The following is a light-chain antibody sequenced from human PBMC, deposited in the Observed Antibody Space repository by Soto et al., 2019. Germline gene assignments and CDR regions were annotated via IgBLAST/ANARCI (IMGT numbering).Light chain of an antibody. Sequence: QPVLTQPPSASACVGASVTLTCTLSSAYSGYEVDWYQQRPGKGPRFVMRVGTGGIVGSKGVGIPDRFSVLGSGLNRYLTIKNIQGDDEGDYHCGADHGSGSRFVYVFGTGTKLTVL. V-gene: IGLV9-49*03. J-gene: IGLJ1*01. CDR1: SAYSGYE. CDR2: VGTGGIVG. CDR3: GADHGSGSRFVYV.